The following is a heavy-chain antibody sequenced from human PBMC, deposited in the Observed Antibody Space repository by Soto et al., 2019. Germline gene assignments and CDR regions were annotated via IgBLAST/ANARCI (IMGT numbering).Heavy chain of an antibody. CDR3: AREADSQTCFDY. CDR1: GFTFSSYG. J-gene: IGHJ4*02. V-gene: IGHV3-33*01. CDR2: IWYDGSNK. D-gene: IGHD2-15*01. Sequence: QVQLVESGGGVVQPGRSLRLSCAASGFTFSSYGMHWVRQAPGKGLEGVAVIWYDGSNKYYADSVKGRFTISRDNSKNTLYLQMNSLRAEDTAVYYCAREADSQTCFDYWGQGTLVTVSS.